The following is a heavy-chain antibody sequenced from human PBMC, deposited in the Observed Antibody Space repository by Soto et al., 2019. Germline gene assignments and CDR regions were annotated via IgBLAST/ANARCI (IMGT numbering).Heavy chain of an antibody. CDR2: IDPSGGKT. D-gene: IGHD3-10*01. V-gene: IGHV1-46*01. CDR1: GYTFTRDQ. CDR3: GRVMRSLLSITALDT. J-gene: IGHJ5*02. Sequence: ASVKVSCKASGYTFTRDQIHWVRQAPGQGLEWMGMIDPSGGKTNYAQKFQGRVTMTRDTSTSTVYMALSSLRSEDTATYFCGRVMRSLLSITALDTWGQGTLVTVCS.